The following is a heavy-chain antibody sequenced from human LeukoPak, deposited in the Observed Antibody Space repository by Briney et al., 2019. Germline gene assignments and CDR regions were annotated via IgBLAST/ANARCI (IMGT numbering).Heavy chain of an antibody. Sequence: GGSLRLPCAASGFTFSSYAMSWVRQAPGEGLEWVSAISGGGTYTYYADSVKGRFTISRDNPKNTLFLQMTNLRGEDRAVYYCAKDHHSGSGNYFTHFDCWGQGTLVTVSS. CDR2: ISGGGTYT. V-gene: IGHV3-23*01. D-gene: IGHD3-10*01. J-gene: IGHJ4*02. CDR1: GFTFSSYA. CDR3: AKDHHSGSGNYFTHFDC.